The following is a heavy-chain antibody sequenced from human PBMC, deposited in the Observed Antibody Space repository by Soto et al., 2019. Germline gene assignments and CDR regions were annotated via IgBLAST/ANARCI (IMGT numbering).Heavy chain of an antibody. D-gene: IGHD3-10*01. CDR1: GYTFASYG. Sequence: ASVKVSCKASGYTFASYGISWVRQAPGQGLEWMGWISAYNGNTNYAQKLQGRVTMTTDTSTITAYMELRSLRSDDTAGYYCARVSEDYFDYWAQGTLVTVPS. CDR3: ARVSEDYFDY. J-gene: IGHJ4*02. V-gene: IGHV1-18*01. CDR2: ISAYNGNT.